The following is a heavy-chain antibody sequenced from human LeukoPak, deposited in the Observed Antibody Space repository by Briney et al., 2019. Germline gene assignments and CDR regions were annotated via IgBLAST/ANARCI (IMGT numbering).Heavy chain of an antibody. J-gene: IGHJ4*02. D-gene: IGHD3-10*01. CDR3: AREYGSGSYTGIDY. Sequence: ASVKVSCKASGYTFTNYGITWVRQAPGQGLEWMGWISAYNSAYNGNTHYAQKLQGRVTMTADTSTNTGYMELRSLRSDDTAVYYCAREYGSGSYTGIDYWGRGTLVTVSS. CDR1: GYTFTNYG. V-gene: IGHV1-18*01. CDR2: ISAYNSAYNGNT.